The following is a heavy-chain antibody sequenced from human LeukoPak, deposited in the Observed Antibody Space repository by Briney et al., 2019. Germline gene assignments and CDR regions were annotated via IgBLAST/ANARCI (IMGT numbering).Heavy chain of an antibody. CDR3: ARITMVRGVIFDWYFDL. J-gene: IGHJ2*01. V-gene: IGHV1-18*01. CDR1: GYTFTSYG. CDR2: ISAYNGNT. D-gene: IGHD3-10*01. Sequence: ASVKVSCKASGYTFTSYGILWVRQAPGQGLEWMGWISAYNGNTNYAQKLQGRVTMTTDTSTSIAHMELRSLRSDDTAVFYCARITMVRGVIFDWYFDLWGRGTLVTVSS.